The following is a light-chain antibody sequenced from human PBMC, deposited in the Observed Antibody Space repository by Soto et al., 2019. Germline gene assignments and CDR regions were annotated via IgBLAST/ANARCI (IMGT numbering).Light chain of an antibody. J-gene: IGKJ1*01. CDR2: DAS. CDR3: QQRTT. CDR1: QSVSSY. Sequence: ELVLTQPPAILSLSPGERATLSCRASQSVSSYLAWYQQKPGQAPRLLIYDASNRATGIPARFSGSGSGTDFTLTISSLEPEDFAVYYCQQRTTFGQGTKVDIK. V-gene: IGKV3-11*01.